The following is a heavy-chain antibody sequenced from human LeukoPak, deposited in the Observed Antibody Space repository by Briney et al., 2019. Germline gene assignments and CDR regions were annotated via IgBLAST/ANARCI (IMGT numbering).Heavy chain of an antibody. J-gene: IGHJ4*02. V-gene: IGHV1-18*01. D-gene: IGHD2-8*01. Sequence: ASVKVSCKASGYTFTSYDINWVRQATGQGLEWMGWISANNGKTYYAQKFQGRVTVATDTSTSTAYMDLRSLRSDDTAVYYCARTNLDCKSGVCYDYWGQGTPVTVSS. CDR2: ISANNGKT. CDR1: GYTFTSYD. CDR3: ARTNLDCKSGVCYDY.